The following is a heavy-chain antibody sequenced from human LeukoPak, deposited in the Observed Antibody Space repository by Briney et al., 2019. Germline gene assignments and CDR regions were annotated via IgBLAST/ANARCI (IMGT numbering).Heavy chain of an antibody. J-gene: IGHJ4*02. D-gene: IGHD3-22*01. CDR2: IYYSGST. V-gene: IGHV4-59*12. Sequence: SETLSLTCTVSGGSISSYYWSWIRQPPGKGLEWIGYIYYSGSTNYNPSLKSRVTISVDTSKNQFSLKLSSVTAADTAVYYCARGVPYYDSSGYYTYYFDYWGQGTLVTVSS. CDR1: GGSISSYY. CDR3: ARGVPYYDSSGYYTYYFDY.